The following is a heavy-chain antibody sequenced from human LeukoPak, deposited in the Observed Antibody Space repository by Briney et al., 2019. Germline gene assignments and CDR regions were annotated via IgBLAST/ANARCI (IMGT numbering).Heavy chain of an antibody. V-gene: IGHV1-18*01. Sequence: ASVKVSCEASDYTFTSYGISWVRQAPGQGLEWMGWIGPYNGNTKYAQRFQGRVTMTTETPTSTAYMELRSLRSDDTAVYYCARDRIMHYYDSSGYYYGHDYWGQGTLVTVSS. CDR3: ARDRIMHYYDSSGYYYGHDY. J-gene: IGHJ4*02. D-gene: IGHD3-22*01. CDR1: DYTFTSYG. CDR2: IGPYNGNT.